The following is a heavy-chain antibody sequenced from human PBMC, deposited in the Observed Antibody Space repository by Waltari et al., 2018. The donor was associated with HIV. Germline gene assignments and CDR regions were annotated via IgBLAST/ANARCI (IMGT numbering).Heavy chain of an antibody. CDR3: AKVGMTAVTSYAIDI. CDR1: GFQFDAYA. Sequence: EVQLVESGGCLVQPGGSLSLSCAASGFQFDAYAMPWVRQAPGKGLEWVSGISWNSDTIGYADSVKGRFTISRDNAKSSLSLQMNSLRAEDTALYYCAKVGMTAVTSYAIDIWGQGTMVTVSS. J-gene: IGHJ3*02. D-gene: IGHD4-17*01. CDR2: ISWNSDTI. V-gene: IGHV3-9*01.